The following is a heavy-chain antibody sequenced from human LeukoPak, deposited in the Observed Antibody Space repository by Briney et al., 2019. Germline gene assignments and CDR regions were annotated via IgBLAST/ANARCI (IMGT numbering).Heavy chain of an antibody. V-gene: IGHV3-23*01. Sequence: GGSLRLSCAASGFTFSSYAMSWVRQAPGKGREWVSSIGGSGGSTYYADSVKGRFTISRDNSKNTLYLQMNSLRAEDTAVYYCAKVETAAAATLRGFDYWGQGTLVTVSS. CDR2: IGGSGGST. J-gene: IGHJ4*02. CDR3: AKVETAAAATLRGFDY. CDR1: GFTFSSYA. D-gene: IGHD6-13*01.